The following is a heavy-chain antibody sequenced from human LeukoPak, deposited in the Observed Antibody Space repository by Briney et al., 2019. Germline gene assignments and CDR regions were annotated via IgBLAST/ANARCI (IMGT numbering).Heavy chain of an antibody. Sequence: GGSLRLSCAASGFSFSSYAMSWVRQAPGKGLEWVLTVSGSGGSTYYADSVKGRFTISRDNSKNTLYLQMNSLRAEDTAVYYCAKDNRGDNWNDLAIDYWGQGTLVTVSS. J-gene: IGHJ4*02. D-gene: IGHD1-20*01. CDR3: AKDNRGDNWNDLAIDY. CDR1: GFSFSSYA. V-gene: IGHV3-23*01. CDR2: VSGSGGST.